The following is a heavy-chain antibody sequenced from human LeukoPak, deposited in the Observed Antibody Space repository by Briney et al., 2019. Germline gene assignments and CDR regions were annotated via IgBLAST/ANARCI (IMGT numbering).Heavy chain of an antibody. CDR2: IIPIFGTA. D-gene: IGHD2-15*01. CDR3: APERYCSGGSCYSGLEGRHGFDP. Sequence: GSSVKVSCKASGGTFSSYAISWVRQAPGQGLEWMGRIIPIFGTANYAQKFQGRVTITTDESTSTAYMELSSLRSEDTAVYYCAPERYCSGGSCYSGLEGRHGFDPWGQGTLVTVPS. CDR1: GGTFSSYA. J-gene: IGHJ5*02. V-gene: IGHV1-69*05.